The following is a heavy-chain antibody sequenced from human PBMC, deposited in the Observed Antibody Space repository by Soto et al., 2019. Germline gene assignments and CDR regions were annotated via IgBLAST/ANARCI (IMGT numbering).Heavy chain of an antibody. Sequence: PGESLKISCKGFGYRFTSYWIGWVRQMPGKGLEWMGIIYPGDSDTRYSPSFQGQVTISADKSISTAYLQWSGLKASDTAMYYCARTAATGKYYYGVDVWGQGTTVTVSS. CDR3: ARTAATGKYYYGVDV. CDR1: GYRFTSYW. CDR2: IYPGDSDT. D-gene: IGHD6-13*01. V-gene: IGHV5-51*01. J-gene: IGHJ6*02.